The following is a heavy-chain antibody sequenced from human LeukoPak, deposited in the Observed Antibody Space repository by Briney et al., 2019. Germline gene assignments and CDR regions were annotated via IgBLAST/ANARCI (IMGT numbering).Heavy chain of an antibody. CDR3: AREGKDYFDIPGYYFFDY. J-gene: IGHJ4*02. V-gene: IGHV4-39*07. CDR2: IFYRGST. CDR1: GGSISSSSYY. Sequence: SETLSLTCTVSGGSISSSSYYWGWIRQPPGKGLEWIGSIFYRGSTYYNPALISRVTISVDTSKNLFSLKLRSVSATDTAVYYCAREGKDYFDIPGYYFFDYWGQGALVTVSS. D-gene: IGHD3-22*01.